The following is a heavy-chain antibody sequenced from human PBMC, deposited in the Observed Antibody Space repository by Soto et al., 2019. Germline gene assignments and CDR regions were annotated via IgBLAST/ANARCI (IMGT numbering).Heavy chain of an antibody. CDR2: INHSGST. D-gene: IGHD3-10*01. Sequence: SETLSLTCAVYGGSFSGYSWSWIRQPPGKGLEWIGEINHSGSTNYNPSLKSRVTISVDTSKNQFSLKLSSVTAADTAVYYCAREYGSGSYYLYYYGMDVWGQGTTVTVSS. J-gene: IGHJ6*02. CDR3: AREYGSGSYYLYYYGMDV. CDR1: GGSFSGYS. V-gene: IGHV4-34*01.